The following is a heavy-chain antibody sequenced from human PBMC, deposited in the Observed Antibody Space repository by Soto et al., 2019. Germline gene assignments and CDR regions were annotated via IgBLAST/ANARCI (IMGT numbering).Heavy chain of an antibody. D-gene: IGHD2-21*01. J-gene: IGHJ6*02. CDR3: ARAGDRNPTYYYYYGMDV. CDR2: INPNSGGT. V-gene: IGHV1-2*04. Sequence: ASVKVSCTASAYTYTGYYIHWVRRAPGQGAEWMGWINPNSGGTNYAQKFQGWVTMTRDTSISTAYMELSRLRSDDTAVYYCARAGDRNPTYYYYYGMDVWGQGTTVTVSS. CDR1: AYTYTGYY.